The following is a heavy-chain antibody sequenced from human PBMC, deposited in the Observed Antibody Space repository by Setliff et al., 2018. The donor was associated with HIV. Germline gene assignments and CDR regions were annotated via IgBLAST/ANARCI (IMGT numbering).Heavy chain of an antibody. D-gene: IGHD3-10*01. CDR3: ARGGYYGSGSWGFDY. V-gene: IGHV4-30-4*08. J-gene: IGHJ4*02. Sequence: SETLSLTCAVSGYSIRSGSYWSWIRQPPGKGLEWIGYIFYTGSTYYNPSFKSRVTISADTSKNQFSLKLSSVTAADTAVSYCARGGYYGSGSWGFDYWGQGTLVTVSS. CDR2: IFYTGST. CDR1: GYSIRSGSY.